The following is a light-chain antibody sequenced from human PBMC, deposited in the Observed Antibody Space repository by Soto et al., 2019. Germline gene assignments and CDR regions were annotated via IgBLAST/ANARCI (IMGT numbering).Light chain of an antibody. CDR2: AAS. CDR1: QGISTY. Sequence: DIQMPQSPSSLSASVGDRVTITCRASQGISTYLAWYQQKPGKVPKLLIYAASTLQAGVPSRFSGSGSGTDFTLTISSLQPEDVATDYCQKYNSAPLTFGGGTKVESK. V-gene: IGKV1-27*01. CDR3: QKYNSAPLT. J-gene: IGKJ4*01.